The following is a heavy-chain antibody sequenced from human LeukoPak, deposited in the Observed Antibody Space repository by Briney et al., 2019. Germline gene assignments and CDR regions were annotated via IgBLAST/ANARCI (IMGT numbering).Heavy chain of an antibody. CDR2: IIPIFGTA. CDR3: AATSYGHY. Sequence: SVKVSFKASGGTFSSYATSWVRQAPGQGLEWMGGIIPIFGTANYAQKFQGRVTITAGESTSTAYMELSSLRSEDTAVYYCAATSYGHYWGQGTLVTVSS. J-gene: IGHJ4*02. D-gene: IGHD1-26*01. CDR1: GGTFSSYA. V-gene: IGHV1-69*13.